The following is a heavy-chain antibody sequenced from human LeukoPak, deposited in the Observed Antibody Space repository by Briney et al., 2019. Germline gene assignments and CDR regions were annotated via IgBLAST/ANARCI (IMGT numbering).Heavy chain of an antibody. V-gene: IGHV3-30-3*01. CDR3: ARDRKIVVVIATLDY. CDR1: GFTFNMYT. Sequence: PGRSLRLSCAASGFTFNMYTMHWVRQASGKGLEWVALISYDGNNKYYADSVKGRFTISRDNSRNTLYLQMNSLRAEDTAVYYCARDRKIVVVIATLDYWGQGALVTVSS. J-gene: IGHJ4*02. D-gene: IGHD2-15*01. CDR2: ISYDGNNK.